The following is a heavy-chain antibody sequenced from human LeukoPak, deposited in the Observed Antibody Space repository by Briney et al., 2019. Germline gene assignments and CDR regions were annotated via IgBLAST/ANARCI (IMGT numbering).Heavy chain of an antibody. CDR2: IYDSGST. CDR1: GGSISSYY. CDR3: ARGRVAAAGIPEYYYYGMDV. Sequence: SETLSLTCTVSGGSISSYYWSWIRQPPGKGLEWIGYIYDSGSTNYNPSLKSRVTISVDTSKNQFSLKLSSVTAADTAVYYCARGRVAAAGIPEYYYYGMDVWGQGTTVTVSS. J-gene: IGHJ6*02. D-gene: IGHD6-13*01. V-gene: IGHV4-59*12.